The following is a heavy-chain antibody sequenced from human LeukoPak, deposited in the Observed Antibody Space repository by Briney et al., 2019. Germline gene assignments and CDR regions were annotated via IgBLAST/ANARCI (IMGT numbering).Heavy chain of an antibody. Sequence: SVKVSCKASGYTFTSYDINWVRQAPGQGLEWMGRIIPIFGTANYAQKFQGRVTITTDESTSTAYMELSSLRSEDTAVYYCARGDGWGSNWFDPWGQGTLVTVSS. CDR3: ARGDGWGSNWFDP. V-gene: IGHV1-69*05. D-gene: IGHD7-27*01. J-gene: IGHJ5*02. CDR1: GYTFTSYD. CDR2: IIPIFGTA.